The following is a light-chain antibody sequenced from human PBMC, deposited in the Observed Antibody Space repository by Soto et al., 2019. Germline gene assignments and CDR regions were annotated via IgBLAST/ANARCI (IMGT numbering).Light chain of an antibody. CDR3: QQRSSWPRT. CDR1: QSVSSY. J-gene: IGKJ1*01. Sequence: EIVLTQSPTTLSLSPGERATLSCTASQSVSSYLAWYQQKPGQAPRLLIYDASNRATGIPARFSGSGSGTDFTLTISSLQPEDFAVYFCQQRSSWPRTFGQGTKVEIK. V-gene: IGKV3-11*01. CDR2: DAS.